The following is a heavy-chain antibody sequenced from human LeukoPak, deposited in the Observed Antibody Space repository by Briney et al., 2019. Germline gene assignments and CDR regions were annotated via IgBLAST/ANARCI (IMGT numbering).Heavy chain of an antibody. J-gene: IGHJ4*02. D-gene: IGHD3-3*01. CDR2: INPSSGGT. V-gene: IGHV1-2*02. Sequence: ASVKVSCKASGYTFTGYYMHWVRQAPGQGLEWMGWINPSSGGTNYAQKFQGRVTMTRDTSISTAYMELSRLRSDDTAVYYCARDLWSGYWYFDYWGQGTLVTVSS. CDR3: ARDLWSGYWYFDY. CDR1: GYTFTGYY.